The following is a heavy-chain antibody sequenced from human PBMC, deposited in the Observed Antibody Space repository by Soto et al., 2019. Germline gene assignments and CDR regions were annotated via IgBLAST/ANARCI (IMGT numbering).Heavy chain of an antibody. J-gene: IGHJ4*02. D-gene: IGHD1-26*01. V-gene: IGHV3-11*05. CDR1: GFTFTDYY. CDR2: ISGSSSDT. Sequence: QVQLVESGGGLVRPGGSLRLSCAASGFTFTDYYMGWIRQAPGKGLECVSYISGSSSDTNYADSVKGRFTISRDNAKNSLYLHMNRLRAEDTAVYYCARARGSYSFDYWGQGTLVTVSS. CDR3: ARARGSYSFDY.